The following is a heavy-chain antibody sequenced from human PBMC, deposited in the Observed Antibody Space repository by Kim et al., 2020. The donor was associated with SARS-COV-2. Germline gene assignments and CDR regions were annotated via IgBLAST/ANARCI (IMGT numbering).Heavy chain of an antibody. J-gene: IGHJ3*02. D-gene: IGHD3-16*01. CDR2: N. Sequence: NDDAVSVKSRITINPDTSKNQFSLQLNSVTPEDTAVYYCAWGVGLDAFDIWGQGTMVTVSS. CDR3: AWGVGLDAFDI. V-gene: IGHV6-1*01.